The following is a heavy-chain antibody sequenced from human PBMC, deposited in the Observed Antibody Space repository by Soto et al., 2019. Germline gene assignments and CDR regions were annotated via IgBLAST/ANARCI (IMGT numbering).Heavy chain of an antibody. CDR3: ARVPREIILVGMDV. V-gene: IGHV1-18*04. CDR1: GYTFTSYG. J-gene: IGHJ6*02. CDR2: ISGKTGKT. D-gene: IGHD2-2*01. Sequence: QVQLVQSGPEVEKPGASVKVSCKASGYTFTSYGISWVRQAPGQGIEWMGWISGKTGKTNYAQKFQGRVTISTDTSTSTAYMDLRSLRSDDTAVYYCARVPREIILVGMDVWGQGTTVTVSS.